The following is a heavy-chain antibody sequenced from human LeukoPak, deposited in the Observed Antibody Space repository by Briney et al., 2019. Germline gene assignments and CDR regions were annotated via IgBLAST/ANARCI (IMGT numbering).Heavy chain of an antibody. V-gene: IGHV3-23*01. CDR1: GFTFSSYA. CDR2: ISGSGGST. J-gene: IGHJ5*02. CDR3: AKDPMSGATVNWFDP. Sequence: SGGSLRLSCAASGFTFSSYAMSWVRQAPGKGLEWVSAISGSGGSTYYADSVKGRFTISRDNSKNTLYLQMNSLRAEDTAVYYCAKDPMSGATVNWFDPWGQGTLVTVSS. D-gene: IGHD4/OR15-4a*01.